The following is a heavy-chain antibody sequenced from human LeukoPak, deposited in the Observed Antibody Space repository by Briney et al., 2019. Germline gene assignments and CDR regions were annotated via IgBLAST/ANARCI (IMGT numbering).Heavy chain of an antibody. CDR1: GGSISSYY. D-gene: IGHD3-22*01. CDR3: AREFIDSSGYYYFAY. CDR2: IYYSGST. V-gene: IGHV4-59*01. J-gene: IGHJ4*02. Sequence: SETLSLTCTVSGGSISSYYWSWIRQPPGKGLEWVGDIYYSGSTNYNPSLKSRGTISVDTSKKQFSLKLSSVTAADTAVYYCAREFIDSSGYYYFAYWGQGTLVTVSS.